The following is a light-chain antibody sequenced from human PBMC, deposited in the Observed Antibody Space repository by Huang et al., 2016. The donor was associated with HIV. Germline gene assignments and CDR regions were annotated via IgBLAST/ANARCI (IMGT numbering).Light chain of an antibody. CDR2: DAS. J-gene: IGKJ3*01. Sequence: EIVLTQSPATLSLSPGERATLSCRASQRVSSSLAWYQQSPGQVPRLLIYDASKRATGVPARLSGSGSGTDFTLTISSLEPEDFAVYYCQQRSDWQFTFGPGTKVDIK. CDR3: QQRSDWQFT. V-gene: IGKV3-11*01. CDR1: QRVSSS.